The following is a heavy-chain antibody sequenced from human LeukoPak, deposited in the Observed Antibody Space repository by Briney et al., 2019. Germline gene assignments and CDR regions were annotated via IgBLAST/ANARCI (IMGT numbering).Heavy chain of an antibody. J-gene: IGHJ4*02. CDR2: FDPEDGET. Sequence: ASVKVSCKVSGYTLTELSMHWVRQAPGKGLEWMGGFDPEDGETIYAQKFQGRVTMTEDTSTDTAYMELSSLRSEDTAVYYCATDGVYYYDSSGYYLGPFDYWGQGTLVTVPS. CDR3: ATDGVYYYDSSGYYLGPFDY. CDR1: GYTLTELS. D-gene: IGHD3-22*01. V-gene: IGHV1-24*01.